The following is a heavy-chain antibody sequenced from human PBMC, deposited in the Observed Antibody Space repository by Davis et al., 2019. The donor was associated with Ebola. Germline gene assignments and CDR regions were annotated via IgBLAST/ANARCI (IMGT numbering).Heavy chain of an antibody. CDR3: ARDVTIFGVVIKGRYYYGMDV. V-gene: IGHV1-46*01. D-gene: IGHD3-3*01. CDR1: GYTFTSYY. CDR2: INPSGGNT. J-gene: IGHJ6*02. Sequence: AASVKVSCKASGYTFTSYYVHWVRQAPGQGLEWMGVINPSGGNTNYAQKFQGRVTIIADGSTNTAYMELSSLRSEDTAVYYCARDVTIFGVVIKGRYYYGMDVWGQGTTVTVSS.